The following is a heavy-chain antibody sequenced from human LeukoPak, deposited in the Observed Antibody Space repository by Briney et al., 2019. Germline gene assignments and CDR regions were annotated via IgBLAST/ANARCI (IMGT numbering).Heavy chain of an antibody. CDR1: GGSFSDYY. V-gene: IGHV4-34*01. Sequence: SETLSLTCAVYGGSFSDYYWSWIRQPPGKGLEWIGEINHSGSTNSNPTLKSGVNISVDTSKNQSSLKLSSVTAADTAVYYCARVSRLWWARDIWGQGTMVTVSS. CDR2: INHSGST. CDR3: ARVSRLWWARDI. D-gene: IGHD2-21*01. J-gene: IGHJ3*02.